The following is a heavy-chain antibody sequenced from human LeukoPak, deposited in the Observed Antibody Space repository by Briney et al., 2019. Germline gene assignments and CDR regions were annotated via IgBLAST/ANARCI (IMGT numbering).Heavy chain of an antibody. D-gene: IGHD2-15*01. CDR2: IRSSSSYI. CDR3: ARDQLTLSGGSCYHFDY. CDR1: GFTFSSYS. Sequence: PGGSLRLSCAASGFTFSSYSMNWVRQAPGKGLEWVSSIRSSSSYIYYADSVKGRFTISRDNAKNSLYLQMNSLRAEDTAVYYCARDQLTLSGGSCYHFDYWGQGTLVTVSS. J-gene: IGHJ4*02. V-gene: IGHV3-21*01.